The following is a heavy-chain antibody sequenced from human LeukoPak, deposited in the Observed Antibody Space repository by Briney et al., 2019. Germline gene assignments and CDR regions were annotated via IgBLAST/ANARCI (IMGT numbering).Heavy chain of an antibody. CDR3: AKDRYYDSSDYPLFDY. V-gene: IGHV3-30*02. J-gene: IGHJ4*02. CDR1: GFTFSRYG. Sequence: GGSLRLSCEASGFTFSRYGMHWVRQAPGKGLEWVAFIRYDGSDKYYADSVKGRFTISRDNSKNTLYLQMNSLRTEDTAVYYCAKDRYYDSSDYPLFDYWGQGTLVTVSS. CDR2: IRYDGSDK. D-gene: IGHD3-22*01.